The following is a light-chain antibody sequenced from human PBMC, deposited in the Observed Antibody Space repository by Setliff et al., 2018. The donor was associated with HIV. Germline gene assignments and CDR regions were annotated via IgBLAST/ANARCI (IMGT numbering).Light chain of an antibody. CDR1: NSDVGAYDY. CDR3: ISYTNNNILV. V-gene: IGLV2-14*01. J-gene: IGLJ1*01. CDR2: EVG. Sequence: QSALTQPASVSGSPGQSITISRTGTNSDVGAYDYVSWYQHHPGKVPKLIIYEVGNRPSGISHRFSGSKSGNTASLTISGLQTEDEADYYCISYTNNNILVFGSGTKVTVL.